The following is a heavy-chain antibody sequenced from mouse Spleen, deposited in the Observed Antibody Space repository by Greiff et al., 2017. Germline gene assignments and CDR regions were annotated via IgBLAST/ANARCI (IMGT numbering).Heavy chain of an antibody. Sequence: EVKLQQSGAELVRSGASVKLSCTASGFNIKDYYMHWVKQRPEQGLEWIGWIDPENGDTEYAPKFQGKATMTADTSSNTAYLQLSSLTSEDTAVYYCAREDYGDYAWFAYWGQGTLVTVSA. V-gene: IGHV14-4*02. CDR1: GFNIKDYY. CDR3: AREDYGDYAWFAY. D-gene: IGHD2-13*01. J-gene: IGHJ3*01. CDR2: IDPENGDT.